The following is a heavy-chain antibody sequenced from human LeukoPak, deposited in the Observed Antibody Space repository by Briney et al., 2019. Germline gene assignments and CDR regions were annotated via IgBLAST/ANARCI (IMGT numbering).Heavy chain of an antibody. D-gene: IGHD3-10*01. V-gene: IGHV1-2*06. CDR2: INPNSGGK. Sequence: ASVKVSCKASGYTLTDYYIHWVRQAPGQGLEWMGRINPNSGGKLYAQIFQGRVTMTRDTSISTAYMELSRLRSDDTAVYYCARDTRGLDYWYFDLWGRGTLVTVSS. CDR3: ARDTRGLDYWYFDL. CDR1: GYTLTDYY. J-gene: IGHJ2*01.